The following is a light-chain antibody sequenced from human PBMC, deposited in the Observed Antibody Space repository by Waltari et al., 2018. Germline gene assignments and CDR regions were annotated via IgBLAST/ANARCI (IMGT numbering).Light chain of an antibody. CDR2: KAS. Sequence: DIQMTQSPSTLSASVGDRITITCRTSQSVKNNLAWYQQKPGKAPKVLIHKASRLEGGVPSRFSGSGYGTEFTLTISSLQPDDFATYYCQEYDSLPVTFGGGTRLEIK. J-gene: IGKJ4*01. CDR3: QEYDSLPVT. V-gene: IGKV1-5*03. CDR1: QSVKNN.